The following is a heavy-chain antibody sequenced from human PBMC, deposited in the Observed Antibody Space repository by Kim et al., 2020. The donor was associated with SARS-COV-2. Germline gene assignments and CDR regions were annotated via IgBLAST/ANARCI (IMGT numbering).Heavy chain of an antibody. J-gene: IGHJ4*02. CDR1: GFTFSSYE. D-gene: IGHD3-3*01. V-gene: IGHV3-48*03. Sequence: GGSLRLSCAASGFTFSSYEMNWVRQAPGKGLEWVSYISSSGSTIYYADSVKGRFTISRDNAKNSLYLQMNSLRAEDTAVYYCARNDFWRAHDYWGQGTLVTVSS. CDR2: ISSSGSTI. CDR3: ARNDFWRAHDY.